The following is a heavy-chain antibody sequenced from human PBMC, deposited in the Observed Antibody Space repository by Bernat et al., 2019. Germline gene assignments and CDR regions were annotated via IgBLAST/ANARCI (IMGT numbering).Heavy chain of an antibody. CDR3: AKGGSVAARGRYFDL. CDR1: GFTFSSYA. Sequence: EVQLLESGGGLVQPGGSLRLSCAASGFTFSSYAMSWVRQAPGTGLEWVSAISGSGGSTYDADSVKGPFTISRDNSKNTLYLQMNSLRAEDTAVYYCAKGGSVAARGRYFDLWGRGTLVTVSS. CDR2: ISGSGGST. D-gene: IGHD6-19*01. V-gene: IGHV3-23*01. J-gene: IGHJ2*01.